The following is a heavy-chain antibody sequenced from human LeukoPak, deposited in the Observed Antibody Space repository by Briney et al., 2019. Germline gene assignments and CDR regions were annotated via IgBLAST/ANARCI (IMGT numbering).Heavy chain of an antibody. J-gene: IGHJ6*03. CDR3: ARDKDIVVVPAATMSRLNYYYMDV. D-gene: IGHD2-2*01. CDR2: IIPILGIA. Sequence: SVKVSCKASGYTFTSYTISWVRQAPGQGLEWMGRIIPILGIANYAQKFQGRVTITADKSTSTAYMELSSLRSEDTAVYYCARDKDIVVVPAATMSRLNYYYMDVWGKGTTVTVSS. V-gene: IGHV1-69*04. CDR1: GYTFTSYT.